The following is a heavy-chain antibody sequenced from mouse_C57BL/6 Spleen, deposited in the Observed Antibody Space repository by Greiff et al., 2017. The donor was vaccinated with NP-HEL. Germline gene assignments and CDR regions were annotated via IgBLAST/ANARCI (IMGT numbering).Heavy chain of an antibody. Sequence: LQESGPELVKPGASVKISCKASGYAFSSSWMNWVKQRPGKGLEWIGRIYPGDGDTNYNGKFKGKATLTADKSSSTAYMQLSSLTSEDSAVYFCARSFTTVVATDDWGQGTTLTVSS. CDR1: GYAFSSSW. CDR2: IYPGDGDT. D-gene: IGHD1-1*01. J-gene: IGHJ2*01. CDR3: ARSFTTVVATDD. V-gene: IGHV1-82*01.